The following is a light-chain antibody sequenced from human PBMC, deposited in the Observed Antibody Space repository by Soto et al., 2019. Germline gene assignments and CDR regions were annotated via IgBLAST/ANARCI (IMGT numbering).Light chain of an antibody. Sequence: DIQMTQSPSSLSASVGDRVTITCRASQSISSYLNWYQQKPGKAPKLLIYAASSLQSGVPSRFSGSGSGTDFTLTISSLQPEDFATYYCQQSGTFGQGTKVDI. J-gene: IGKJ1*01. CDR3: QQSGT. CDR1: QSISSY. CDR2: AAS. V-gene: IGKV1-39*01.